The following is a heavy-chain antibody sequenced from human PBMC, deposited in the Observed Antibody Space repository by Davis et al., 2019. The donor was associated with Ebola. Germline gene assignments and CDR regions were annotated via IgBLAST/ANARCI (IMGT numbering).Heavy chain of an antibody. D-gene: IGHD2-15*01. CDR1: GFTFSDYY. CDR3: GGWY. CDR2: IGPSGNSF. V-gene: IGHV3-11*04. Sequence: GESLKISCAASGFTFSDYYMSWIRQAPGKGLEWIAYIGPSGNSFYCADSVKGRFTISRDNTKNSLYLQMNSLRVEDTAVYYCGGWYWGQGTLVTVSS. J-gene: IGHJ4*02.